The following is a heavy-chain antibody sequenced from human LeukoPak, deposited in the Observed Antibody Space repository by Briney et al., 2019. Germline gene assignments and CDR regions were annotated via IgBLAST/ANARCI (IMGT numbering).Heavy chain of an antibody. CDR2: INHSGST. V-gene: IGHV4-34*01. D-gene: IGHD5-12*01. CDR3: ARDWGRGYSGYVRPYYYYGMDV. J-gene: IGHJ6*02. Sequence: NHSETLSLTCAVYGGSFSGYYWSWIRQPPGEGLEWIGEINHSGSTNYNPSLKSRATISLDTSKNQFSLILSSVTAADTAVYYCARDWGRGYSGYVRPYYYYGMDVWGQGTTVTVSS. CDR1: GGSFSGYY.